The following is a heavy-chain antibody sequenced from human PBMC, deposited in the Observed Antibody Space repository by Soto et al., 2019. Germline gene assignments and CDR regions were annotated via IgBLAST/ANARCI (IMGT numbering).Heavy chain of an antibody. D-gene: IGHD6-19*01. CDR1: GFTFSSYA. CDR3: AKDPGDSSGWFDY. J-gene: IGHJ4*02. CDR2: ISGSGGST. Sequence: PGGSLRLSCAASGFTFSSYAMIWVRQAPGKGLEWVSAISGSGGSTYYADSVKGRFTISRDNSKNTLYLQMNSLRAEDTAVYYCAKDPGDSSGWFDYWGQGTLVTVSS. V-gene: IGHV3-23*01.